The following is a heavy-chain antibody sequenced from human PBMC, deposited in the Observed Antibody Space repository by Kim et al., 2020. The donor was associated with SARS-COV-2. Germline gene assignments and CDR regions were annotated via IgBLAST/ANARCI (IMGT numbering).Heavy chain of an antibody. D-gene: IGHD6-13*01. CDR1: GFTFSSYA. CDR3: ARGVRSWYEEGFDY. V-gene: IGHV3-30*04. CDR2: ISYDGSNK. J-gene: IGHJ4*02. Sequence: GGSLRLSCAASGFTFSSYAMHWVRQAPGKGLEWVAVISYDGSNKYYADSVKGRFTISRDNSKNTLYLQMNSLRAEDTAVYYCARGVRSWYEEGFDYWGQGTLVTVSS.